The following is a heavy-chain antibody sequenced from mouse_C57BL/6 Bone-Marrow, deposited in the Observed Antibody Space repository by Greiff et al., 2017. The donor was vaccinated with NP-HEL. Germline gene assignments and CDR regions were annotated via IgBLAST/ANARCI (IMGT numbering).Heavy chain of an antibody. V-gene: IGHV14-4*01. CDR2: IDPENGDT. Sequence: EVQLQESGAELVRPGASVKLSCTASGFNIKDDYMPWVKQRPEQGLEWIGWIDPENGDTEYASKFQGKATITADTSSNTAYLQLSSLTSEDTAVYYCTTERYFDVWGTGTTVTVSS. CDR3: TTERYFDV. J-gene: IGHJ1*03. CDR1: GFNIKDDY.